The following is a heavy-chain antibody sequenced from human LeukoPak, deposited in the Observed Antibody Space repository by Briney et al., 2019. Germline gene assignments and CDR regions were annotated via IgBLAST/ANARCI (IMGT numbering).Heavy chain of an antibody. CDR2: INSDGSST. D-gene: IGHD1-7*01. J-gene: IGHJ4*02. CDR3: PRYNWNSAPFDY. Sequence: GGSLRLSCAASGFTFSTYWMHWVRQAPGKGLVWVSRINSDGSSTSYADSVKGRFTISRDNAKNTQYLQMNSLRAEDTAVYYCPRYNWNSAPFDYWGQGTLVTVSS. CDR1: GFTFSTYW. V-gene: IGHV3-74*01.